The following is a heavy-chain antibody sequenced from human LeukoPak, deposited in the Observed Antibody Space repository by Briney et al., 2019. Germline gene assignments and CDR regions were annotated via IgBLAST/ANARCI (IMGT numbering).Heavy chain of an antibody. Sequence: SATLSLTCTVSGGSVSSGSYYWSWIRQPPGTGLEWIGYIYYSGSTNYNPSLKSRVTISVDTSKNQFSLKLSSVTAADTAVYHCAREAMYSYGNNFDYWGQGTLVTVSS. V-gene: IGHV4-61*01. CDR1: GGSVSSGSYY. CDR2: IYYSGST. J-gene: IGHJ4*02. D-gene: IGHD5-18*01. CDR3: AREAMYSYGNNFDY.